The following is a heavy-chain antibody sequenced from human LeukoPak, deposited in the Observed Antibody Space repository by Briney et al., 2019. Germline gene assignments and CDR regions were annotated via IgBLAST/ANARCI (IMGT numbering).Heavy chain of an antibody. Sequence: GGSLRLSCAASGFTFSSYGMHWVRQAPGKGLEWVAVIWYDGSNKYYADSVKGRFTISRDNSKNTLYLQMNSLRAEDTAVYYCARGGFESSGYDWENYYYGMDVCGKGTTVTVSS. J-gene: IGHJ6*04. V-gene: IGHV3-33*01. D-gene: IGHD5-12*01. CDR1: GFTFSSYG. CDR3: ARGGFESSGYDWENYYYGMDV. CDR2: IWYDGSNK.